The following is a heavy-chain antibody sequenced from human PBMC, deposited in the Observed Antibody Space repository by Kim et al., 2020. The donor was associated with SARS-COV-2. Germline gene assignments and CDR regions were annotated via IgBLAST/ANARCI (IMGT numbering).Heavy chain of an antibody. Sequence: GGSLRLSCVASGFTFSDYSMNWVRQAPGKGLEWVSSISSSSSYIYYVNSVKGRFTISRDNAKNSLYLQMNSLRAEDTAVYYCARGPLYCSSTSCYESDYWGQGTLVTVSS. D-gene: IGHD2-2*01. CDR1: GFTFSDYS. CDR2: ISSSSSYI. V-gene: IGHV3-21*01. CDR3: ARGPLYCSSTSCYESDY. J-gene: IGHJ4*02.